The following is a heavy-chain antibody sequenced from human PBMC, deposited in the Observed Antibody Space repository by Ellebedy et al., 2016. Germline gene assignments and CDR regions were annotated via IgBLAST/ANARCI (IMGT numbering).Heavy chain of an antibody. CDR2: IYSGGDT. CDR1: GFTVGNNY. V-gene: IGHV3-53*01. D-gene: IGHD4-17*01. J-gene: IGHJ4*02. Sequence: GESLKISXAASGFTVGNNYMSWVRQAPGKGLEWVSLIYSGGDTSYADSVKGRFTISRDNSRNTLYLQMNSLRAEDTAIYYCYYGHYSGSWGQGTLVTVSS. CDR3: YYGHYSGS.